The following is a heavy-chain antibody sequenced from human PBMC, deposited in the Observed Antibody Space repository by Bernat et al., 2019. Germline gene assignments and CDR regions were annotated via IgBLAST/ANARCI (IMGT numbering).Heavy chain of an antibody. J-gene: IGHJ3*02. CDR1: KFTFSSYG. Sequence: QVQVVESGGGVVQPGRSLRLSCEASKFTFSSYGMHWVRQAPGKGLEWVAVIWYDGSNENYADSVKGRFTISRDNSKNTLYLQMNSLKTEDTAVYYCARSFGGVIADAFDIWGQGTMVTVSS. CDR2: IWYDGSNE. D-gene: IGHD3-16*02. CDR3: ARSFGGVIADAFDI. V-gene: IGHV3-33*01.